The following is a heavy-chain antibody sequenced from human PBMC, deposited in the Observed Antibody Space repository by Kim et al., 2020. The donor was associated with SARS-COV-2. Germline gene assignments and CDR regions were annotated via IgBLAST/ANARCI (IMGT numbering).Heavy chain of an antibody. CDR3: AGGRAGVVPALVLGLGPYYKVFIIDV. D-gene: IGHD2-8*02. CDR1: GGSFSGYQ. CDR2: INHSGTI. J-gene: IGHJ6*02. V-gene: IGHV4-34*04. Sequence: SETLSLTCAVYGGSFSGYQWSWIRQTPGKGLEWIGGINHSGTINHNPPPKSRAPISVDTSKNQLPLKLTPVPAADTGFYLCAGGRAGVVPALVLGLGPYYKVFIIDVWAHETTLTV.